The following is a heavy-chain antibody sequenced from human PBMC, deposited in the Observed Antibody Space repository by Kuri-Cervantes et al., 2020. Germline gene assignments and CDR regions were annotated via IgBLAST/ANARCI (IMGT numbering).Heavy chain of an antibody. V-gene: IGHV3-30*03. CDR2: ISYDGSNT. D-gene: IGHD6-19*01. CDR3: AREGIAVAGYYFDY. J-gene: IGHJ4*02. CDR1: GFTFNSCG. Sequence: GESLKISCAASGFTFNSCGMHWVRQAPGKGLEWVTVISYDGSNTYYADSVKGRFTISRDNSKGTLYLQMNSLRAEDTAVYYCAREGIAVAGYYFDYWGQGTLVTVSS.